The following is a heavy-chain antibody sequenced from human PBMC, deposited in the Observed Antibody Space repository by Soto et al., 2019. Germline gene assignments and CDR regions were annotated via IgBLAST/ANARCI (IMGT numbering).Heavy chain of an antibody. CDR3: ARGFRGDYDSLSWFDP. V-gene: IGHV4-30-4*01. D-gene: IGHD4-17*01. Sequence: SETLSLTCTVSGGSISSGDYYWSWIRQPPGKGLEWIGYIYYSGSTYYNPSLKSRVTISVDTSKNQFSLKLSSVTAADTAVYYCARGFRGDYDSLSWFDPWGQGTLVTVSS. CDR1: GGSISSGDYY. CDR2: IYYSGST. J-gene: IGHJ5*02.